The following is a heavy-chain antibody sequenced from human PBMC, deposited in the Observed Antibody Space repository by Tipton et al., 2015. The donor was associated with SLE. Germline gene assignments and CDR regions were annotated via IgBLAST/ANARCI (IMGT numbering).Heavy chain of an antibody. J-gene: IGHJ1*01. CDR2: IYYSGST. V-gene: IGHV4-59*01. CDR3: ARDADGDYQDRRNEYFQH. Sequence: TLSLTCTVSGGSISSYYWSWIRQPPGKGLEWIGYIYYSGSTNYNPSLKSRVTISVDTSKNQFSLKLSSVTAADTAVYYCARDADGDYQDRRNEYFQHGGQGTLVTVSS. CDR1: GGSISSYY. D-gene: IGHD4-17*01.